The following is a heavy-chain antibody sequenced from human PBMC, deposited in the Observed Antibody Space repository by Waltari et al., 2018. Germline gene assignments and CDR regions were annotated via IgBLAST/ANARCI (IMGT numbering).Heavy chain of an antibody. CDR1: GGTFRSYA. J-gene: IGHJ2*01. D-gene: IGHD2-21*01. Sequence: QVQLVQSGSEVKKPGSSVKVSCKASGGTFRSYAVSWVRQAPGQGLEWVGGIKPVLGTTSYAQKFQDRVTLIADDSSSTVYMELSSLKSDDTAVYYCARDRHFSDGGAYYESGLWGRGTLVTVSS. CDR3: ARDRHFSDGGAYYESGL. V-gene: IGHV1-69*13. CDR2: IKPVLGTT.